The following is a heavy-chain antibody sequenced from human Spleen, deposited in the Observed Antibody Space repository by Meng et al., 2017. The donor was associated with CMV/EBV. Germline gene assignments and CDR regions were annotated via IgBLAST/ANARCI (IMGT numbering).Heavy chain of an antibody. Sequence: ASVKVSCKASGGTFSSYAISWVRQAPGQGLEWMGWINLNSGGTNYAQKFQGRVTMTRDTSISTAYMELSRLRSDDTAVYYCAYSSSSVGYDYWGQGTLVTVSS. D-gene: IGHD6-6*01. V-gene: IGHV1-2*02. J-gene: IGHJ4*02. CDR1: GGTFSSYA. CDR3: AYSSSSVGYDY. CDR2: INLNSGGT.